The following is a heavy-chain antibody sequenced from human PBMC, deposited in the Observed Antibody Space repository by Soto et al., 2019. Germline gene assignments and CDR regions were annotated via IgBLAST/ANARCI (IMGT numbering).Heavy chain of an antibody. CDR3: ARGQVVAAQH. D-gene: IGHD2-15*01. CDR1: GGSISSGGYS. Sequence: QLQLQESGSGLVKPSQTLSLTCAVSGGSISSGGYSWSWIRQPPGKGLEWIGYIYHSGSTYYNPSPKSRVTIAVDRPKHQFSLKLSSVTAADTAVYYCARGQVVAAQHWGQGTLVTVSS. V-gene: IGHV4-30-2*01. CDR2: IYHSGST. J-gene: IGHJ4*02.